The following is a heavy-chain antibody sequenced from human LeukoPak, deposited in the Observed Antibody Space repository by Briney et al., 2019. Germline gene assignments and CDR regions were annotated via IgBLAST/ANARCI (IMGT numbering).Heavy chain of an antibody. D-gene: IGHD1-1*01. CDR2: IHRSGST. CDR1: GYSISRGYH. Sequence: PETLSLTCAVSGYSISRGYHWGWIRQPPGKGLERIGNIHRSGSTYYNSSLKSRITISVDTSKNQFSLKVTSVTAADTAVYYCARVDWNPDYWGQGTLVTVSS. V-gene: IGHV4-38-2*01. CDR3: ARVDWNPDY. J-gene: IGHJ4*02.